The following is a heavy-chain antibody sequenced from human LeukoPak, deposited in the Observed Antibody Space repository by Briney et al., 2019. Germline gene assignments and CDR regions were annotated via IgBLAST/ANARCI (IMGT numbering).Heavy chain of an antibody. CDR1: GYDFPNYW. D-gene: IGHD2-8*02. CDR2: MHPGDSDI. Sequence: GESLKISCKASGYDFPNYWIGWVRLMPGKGLEWMGIMHPGDSDIRYSPSFQGQVTMSADKSITTAYLQWSSLKASDSAMYYCARHARLVAPDAFDIWGQGTMVTVSS. J-gene: IGHJ3*02. CDR3: ARHARLVAPDAFDI. V-gene: IGHV5-51*01.